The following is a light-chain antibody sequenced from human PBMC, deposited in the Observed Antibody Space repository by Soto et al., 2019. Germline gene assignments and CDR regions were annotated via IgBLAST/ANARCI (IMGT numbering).Light chain of an antibody. CDR3: QQYGNSPPQT. V-gene: IGKV3-20*01. CDR2: GAS. J-gene: IGKJ1*01. Sequence: EIVLTQSPGTLSLSPGERATLSCRASQSVSSSYLAWYQQKPGQAPRLLIYGASSRATGIPDRFSGSGSGTDFTLTISRLEPEDFAVYYCQQYGNSPPQTFGQGTKVEI. CDR1: QSVSSSY.